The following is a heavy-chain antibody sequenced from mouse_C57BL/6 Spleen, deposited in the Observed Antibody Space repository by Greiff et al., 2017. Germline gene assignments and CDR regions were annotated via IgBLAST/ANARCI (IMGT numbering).Heavy chain of an antibody. J-gene: IGHJ1*03. Sequence: EVKLEESGGGLVQPGGSMKLSCVASGFTFSNYWMNWVRQSPEKGLEWVAQIRLKSDNYATHYAESVKGRFTISRDDSKSSVYLQMNNLRAEDTGIYYCTGRNWERYFDVWGTGTTVTVSS. CDR2: IRLKSDNYAT. D-gene: IGHD4-1*01. CDR3: TGRNWERYFDV. V-gene: IGHV6-3*01. CDR1: GFTFSNYW.